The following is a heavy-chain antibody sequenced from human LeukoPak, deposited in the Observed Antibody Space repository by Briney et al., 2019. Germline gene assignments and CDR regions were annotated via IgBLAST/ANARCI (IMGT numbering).Heavy chain of an antibody. J-gene: IGHJ4*02. V-gene: IGHV2-70*18. CDR1: GGSISSSYYY. CDR3: ARMRYTTGFYDILTPDY. CDR2: VDWDDAK. Sequence: TLSLTCTVSGGSISSSYYYWGWIRQPPGKALEWLALVDWDDAKYYSTSLKTRLTISKDTSKNQVVLTMTNMDPVDTATYYCARMRYTTGFYDILTPDYWGQGTLVTVSS. D-gene: IGHD3-9*01.